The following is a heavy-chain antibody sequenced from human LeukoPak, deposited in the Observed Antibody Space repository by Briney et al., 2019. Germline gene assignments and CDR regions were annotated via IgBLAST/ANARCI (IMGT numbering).Heavy chain of an antibody. CDR2: IDWDDDK. Sequence: SGPALVKPTQTLTLTCTFSGFSLTTSGMCVSWIRQPPGKALEWLARIDWDDDKYYSTSLKTRLSISKDTSKNQVVLTMTNMDPVDTATYCCARISRSGPFDYWGQGTLVTVSS. J-gene: IGHJ4*02. CDR3: ARISRSGPFDY. D-gene: IGHD3-10*01. CDR1: GFSLTTSGMC. V-gene: IGHV2-70*11.